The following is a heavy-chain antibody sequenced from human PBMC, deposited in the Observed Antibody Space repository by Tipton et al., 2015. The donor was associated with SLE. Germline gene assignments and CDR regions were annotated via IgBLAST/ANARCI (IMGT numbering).Heavy chain of an antibody. V-gene: IGHV4-59*11. CDR2: IYYSGGT. D-gene: IGHD3-22*01. CDR3: ARERGVFDSYDAFDI. CDR1: GGSISSHY. J-gene: IGHJ3*02. Sequence: TLSLTCTVSGGSISSHYWSWIRQPPGKGLEWIGYIYYSGGTNYNPSLKSRVTISVDTSKNQFSLKLGSVTAADTAVYYCARERGVFDSYDAFDIWGQGTMVTVSS.